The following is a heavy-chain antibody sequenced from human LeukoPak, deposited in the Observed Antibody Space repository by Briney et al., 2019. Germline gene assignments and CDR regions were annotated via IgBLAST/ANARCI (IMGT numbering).Heavy chain of an antibody. J-gene: IGHJ4*02. Sequence: SQTLSLTCTVSGGSISSGSYYWSWIRQPAGKGLEWIGRIYTSGSTNYNPSLKSRVTISVDTSKNQFSLKLSSVTAADTAVYYCARGGALLEWPFDYWGQGTLVTVSS. CDR1: GGSISSGSYY. V-gene: IGHV4-61*02. CDR2: IYTSGST. D-gene: IGHD3-3*01. CDR3: ARGGALLEWPFDY.